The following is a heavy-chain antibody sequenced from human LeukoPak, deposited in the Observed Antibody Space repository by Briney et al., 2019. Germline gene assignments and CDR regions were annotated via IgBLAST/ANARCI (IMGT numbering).Heavy chain of an antibody. CDR3: ARDPKSLWGSYRWNFDY. V-gene: IGHV1-69*06. D-gene: IGHD3-16*02. J-gene: IGHJ4*02. CDR1: GGTFSSYA. CDR2: IIPMFGTA. Sequence: ASVKVSCKASGGTFSSYAFSWVRQAPGQGLEWMGGIIPMFGTANYAQKFQGRVTITADKSTSTAYMELSSLRSEDTAVYYCARDPKSLWGSYRWNFDYWGQGTLVTVSS.